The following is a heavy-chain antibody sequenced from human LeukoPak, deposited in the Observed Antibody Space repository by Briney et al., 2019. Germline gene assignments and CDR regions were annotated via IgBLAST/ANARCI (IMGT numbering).Heavy chain of an antibody. J-gene: IGHJ4*02. CDR1: GFTFSSYS. V-gene: IGHV3-21*01. CDR2: ITTSGSYI. Sequence: GGSLRLSCAASGFTFSSYSMNWDRQAPGKGLEWVSSITTSGSYIYYADSVKGRFTISTANAKNSLFLQKNTLIYEDTAVFYCARGPIAAAEIDYWGQGTLVTVSS. CDR3: ARGPIAAAEIDY. D-gene: IGHD6-13*01.